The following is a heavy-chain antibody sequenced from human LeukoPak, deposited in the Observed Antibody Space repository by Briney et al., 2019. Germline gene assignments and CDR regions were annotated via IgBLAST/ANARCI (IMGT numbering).Heavy chain of an antibody. CDR1: GYTFTSYY. D-gene: IGHD2-21*02. J-gene: IGHJ6*02. CDR3: ASWVAYCGGDCYSYYYYGMDV. V-gene: IGHV1-46*01. CDR2: INPSGGST. Sequence: VASVKVSCKASGYTFTSYYMHWVRQAPGQGLEWMGIINPSGGSTSYAQKFQGRVTMTRDTSTSTVYMELSSLRSEDTAVYYCASWVAYCGGDCYSYYYYGMDVWGQGTTVTVSS.